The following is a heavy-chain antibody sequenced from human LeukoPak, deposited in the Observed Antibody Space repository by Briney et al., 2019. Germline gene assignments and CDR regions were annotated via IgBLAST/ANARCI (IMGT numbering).Heavy chain of an antibody. V-gene: IGHV4-39*01. CDR3: TRRTYGVEFDY. CDR1: GGSIISGDYY. J-gene: IGHJ4*01. D-gene: IGHD3-10*01. Sequence: PPETLSLTCNVSGGSIISGDYYWGWIRQPPGKGLEWIADIYSAGSTHYNPSLRSRATISADAPKNQFFLKLTSVTAADTAVYYCTRRTYGVEFDYWGQDPWSPSPQ. CDR2: IYSAGST.